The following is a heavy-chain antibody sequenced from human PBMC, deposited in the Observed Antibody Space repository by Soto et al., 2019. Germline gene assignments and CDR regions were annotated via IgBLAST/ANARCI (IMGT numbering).Heavy chain of an antibody. Sequence: QLQLQESGPGLVKPSETLSLTCTVSGGSISSSSYYWGWIRQPPGKGLEWIGSIYYSGSTYYNPSHKGRVTISVDTSKNQFSLKLSSVTAADTAVYYCARPLGYGGVAAPPSSAPIDYWGQGTLVTVSS. J-gene: IGHJ4*02. CDR3: ARPLGYGGVAAPPSSAPIDY. CDR1: GGSISSSSYY. CDR2: IYYSGST. D-gene: IGHD2-15*01. V-gene: IGHV4-39*01.